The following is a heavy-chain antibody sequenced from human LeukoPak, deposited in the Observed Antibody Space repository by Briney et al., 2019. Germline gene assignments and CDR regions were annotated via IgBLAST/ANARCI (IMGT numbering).Heavy chain of an antibody. D-gene: IGHD4/OR15-4a*01. CDR3: ARVGGPNPHSGADY. J-gene: IGHJ4*02. CDR1: GFTFSSYE. Sequence: GGSLRLSCAASGFTFSSYEMNWVRQAPGKGLEWVSYISSSGSTIYYADSVKGRFTISRDNAKNSLYLQMNSLRAEDTAVYYCARVGGPNPHSGADYWGQGTLVTVSS. CDR2: ISSSGSTI. V-gene: IGHV3-48*03.